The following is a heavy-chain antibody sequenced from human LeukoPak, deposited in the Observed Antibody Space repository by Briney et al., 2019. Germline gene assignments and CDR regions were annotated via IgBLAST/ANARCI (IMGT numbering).Heavy chain of an antibody. CDR1: GYTFTSYY. V-gene: IGHV1-46*01. Sequence: GASVKVSCKASGYTFTSYYMHWVRQAPGQGLEWMGIINPSGGSTSYAQKFQGRVTMTRDMSTSTVYMELSSLRSEDTAVYYCARGGIDYDSSGYYYWSYWGQGTLVTVSS. D-gene: IGHD3-22*01. CDR3: ARGGIDYDSSGYYYWSY. CDR2: INPSGGST. J-gene: IGHJ4*02.